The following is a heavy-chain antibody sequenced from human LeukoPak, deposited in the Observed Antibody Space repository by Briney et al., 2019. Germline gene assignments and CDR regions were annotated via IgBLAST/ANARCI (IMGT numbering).Heavy chain of an antibody. J-gene: IGHJ6*03. CDR1: GGSMRSYY. V-gene: IGHV4-59*12. D-gene: IGHD5-18*01. CDR3: ARAADTAMYYYYYMDV. Sequence: PSETLSLTCTVSGGSMRSYYWTWIRQPPGKGLEWIGYIFYRGSTNYNPSLKSRVNISVDTSKNQFSLKLSSVTAADTAVYYCARAADTAMYYYYYMDVWGKGTTVTVSS. CDR2: IFYRGST.